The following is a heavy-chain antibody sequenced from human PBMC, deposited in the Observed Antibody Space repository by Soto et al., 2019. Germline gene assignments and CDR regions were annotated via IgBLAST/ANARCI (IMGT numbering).Heavy chain of an antibody. CDR2: ISSSSSYT. CDR3: ASDLDMRSPGGDQSY. CDR1: GFTFSDYY. V-gene: IGHV3-11*05. D-gene: IGHD2-2*03. Sequence: QVQLVESGGGLVKPGGSLRLSCAASGFTFSDYYMSWIRQAPGKGLEWVSYISSSSSYTNYADSVKGRFTIARDNAKNSLHLQMNSLRAEDTAVYYCASDLDMRSPGGDQSYWGQGTLVTVSS. J-gene: IGHJ4*02.